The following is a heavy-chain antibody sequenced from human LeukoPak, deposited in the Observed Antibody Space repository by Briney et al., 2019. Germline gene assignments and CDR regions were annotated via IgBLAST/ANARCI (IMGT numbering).Heavy chain of an antibody. D-gene: IGHD3-10*01. CDR2: IYTSGST. V-gene: IGHV4-61*02. CDR3: ARHSGSGSYHSPFGN. Sequence: SETLSLTCTVSGGSISSGSYYWSWIRQPAGKGLEWIGRIYTSGSTNCNPSLKSRVTISVDTSKNQFSLKLSSVTAADTAVYYCARHSGSGSYHSPFGNWGQGTLVTVSS. J-gene: IGHJ4*02. CDR1: GGSISSGSYY.